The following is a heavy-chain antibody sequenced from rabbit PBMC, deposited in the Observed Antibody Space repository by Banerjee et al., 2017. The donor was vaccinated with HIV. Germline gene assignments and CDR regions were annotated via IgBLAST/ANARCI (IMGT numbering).Heavy chain of an antibody. D-gene: IGHD6-1*01. CDR2: INTSSGNT. CDR3: AREEYVGYGYANL. CDR1: GFSFSNKYV. V-gene: IGHV1S45*01. Sequence: QEQLKETGGGLVQPGGSLTLSCTASGFSFSNKYVMCWVRQAPGKGLEWIACINTSSGNTVYATWAKGRFTISKTSWTTVTLQMTSLTAADTATYFCAREEYVGYGYANLWGQGTLVTVS. J-gene: IGHJ4*01.